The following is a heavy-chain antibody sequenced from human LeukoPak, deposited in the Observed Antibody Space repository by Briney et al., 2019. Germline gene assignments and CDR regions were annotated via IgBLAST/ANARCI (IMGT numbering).Heavy chain of an antibody. D-gene: IGHD4-17*01. Sequence: GGSLRLSCAASGFTFSNDGINWIRQAPGKGLEWVSYISSSSRTTYYADSVKGRFTISRDNSKNTLYLQMNSLRAEDTAVYYCAKDRLEVHMTTVTTGLFVWGQGTLVTVSS. CDR1: GFTFSNDG. CDR2: ISSSSRTT. J-gene: IGHJ4*02. CDR3: AKDRLEVHMTTVTTGLFV. V-gene: IGHV3-48*01.